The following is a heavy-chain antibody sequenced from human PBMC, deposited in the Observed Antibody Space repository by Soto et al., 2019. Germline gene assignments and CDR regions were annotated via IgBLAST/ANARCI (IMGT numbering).Heavy chain of an antibody. CDR2: IIPIFGTA. CDR3: ARAIPVVVPVAPSYYFDY. CDR1: GGTFSSYA. V-gene: IGHV1-69*01. Sequence: QVQLVQSGAEVKKPGSSVKVSCKASGGTFSSYAISWVRQAPGQGLEWMGGIIPIFGTANYAQKFQGRVTINAHESTSKAYMELSSLRSDDTAVYYCARAIPVVVPVAPSYYFDYWGQGTLVTVSS. D-gene: IGHD2-2*01. J-gene: IGHJ4*02.